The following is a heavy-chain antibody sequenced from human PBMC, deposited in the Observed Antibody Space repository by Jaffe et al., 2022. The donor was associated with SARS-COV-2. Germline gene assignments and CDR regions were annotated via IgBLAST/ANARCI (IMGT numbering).Heavy chain of an antibody. CDR3: ASWVHDATIYS. D-gene: IGHD5-12*01. Sequence: QVLLVESGGGVVQPGRSLRLSCAASGFTFNNYGMHWVRQAPGKGLEWVAVITHDGNNKNYVDSVKGRFTISRDDSKNTLYLQMNSLRPEDTAVYYCASWVHDATIYSWGQGTLVTVSS. V-gene: IGHV3-30*03. CDR2: ITHDGNNK. J-gene: IGHJ4*02. CDR1: GFTFNNYG.